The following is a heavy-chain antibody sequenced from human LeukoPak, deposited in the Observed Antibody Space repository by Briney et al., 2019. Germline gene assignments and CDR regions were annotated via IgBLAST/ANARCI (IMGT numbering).Heavy chain of an antibody. CDR3: ASRQLRYFDWLDYFDY. CDR1: GGSISSGGYY. Sequence: PSETLSLTCTVSGGSISSGGYYWSWIRQHPGKGLEWIGYIYYSGSTYYNPSLKSRVTISVDTSKNQFSLKLSSVTAAGTAVYYCASRQLRYFDWLDYFDYWGQGTLVTVSS. D-gene: IGHD3-9*01. CDR2: IYYSGST. J-gene: IGHJ4*02. V-gene: IGHV4-31*03.